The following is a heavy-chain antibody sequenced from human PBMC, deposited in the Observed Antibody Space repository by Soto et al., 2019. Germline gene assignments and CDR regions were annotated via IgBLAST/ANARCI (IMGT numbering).Heavy chain of an antibody. CDR2: IYLGDSNT. CDR3: ARQSYCSSTSCYTVDS. V-gene: IGHV5-51*01. J-gene: IGHJ4*02. Sequence: GESLKISCKGSGYSLTRYWIGWMGQTPGKGLEWMGMIYLGDSNTRYSPSFQGQVTISADKSITTAYLQWSSLKASDTAMYYCARQSYCSSTSCYTVDSWGQGTLVTVSS. CDR1: GYSLTRYW. D-gene: IGHD2-2*02.